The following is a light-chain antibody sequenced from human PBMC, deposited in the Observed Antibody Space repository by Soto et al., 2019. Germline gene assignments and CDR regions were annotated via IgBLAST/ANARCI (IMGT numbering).Light chain of an antibody. CDR3: QQYSSNLYT. V-gene: IGKV1-5*01. CDR1: QSISTH. Sequence: EIQMTQSPSTLSASVGDRVTITCRASQSISTHVAWYQQKPGKAPEVLIYDASTLESGVPSRFSGSGSGTKFTLTISSLQPDDFATYYCQQYSSNLYTFGQGTKLEIK. CDR2: DAS. J-gene: IGKJ2*01.